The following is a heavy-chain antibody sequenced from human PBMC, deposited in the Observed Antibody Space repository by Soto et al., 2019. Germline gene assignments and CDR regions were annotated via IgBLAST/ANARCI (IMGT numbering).Heavy chain of an antibody. J-gene: IGHJ6*02. V-gene: IGHV1-18*01. D-gene: IGHD3-3*01. CDR3: ASGASGYYYYGMDV. CDR1: GCTFTSYG. CDR2: ISAYNGNT. Sequence: ASVKVSCKASGCTFTSYGISWVRQAPGQGLEWMGWISAYNGNTNYAQKLQGRVTMTTDTSTSTAYMELRSLRSDDTAVYYCASGASGYYYYGMDVWGQGTTVTSP.